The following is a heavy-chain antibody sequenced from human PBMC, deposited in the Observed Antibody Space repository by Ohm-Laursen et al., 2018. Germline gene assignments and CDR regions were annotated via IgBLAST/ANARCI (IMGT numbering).Heavy chain of an antibody. V-gene: IGHV3-21*04. CDR3: ARTTRNPTRQDY. D-gene: IGHD1-14*01. CDR1: GFTFSSYS. Sequence: SLRLSCAASGFTFSSYSMNWVRQAPGKGLEWVSSISSSSSYIYYADSVKGRFTISRDNAKNSLYLQMNSLRAEDTAVYYCARTTRNPTRQDYWGQGTLVTVSS. CDR2: ISSSSSYI. J-gene: IGHJ4*02.